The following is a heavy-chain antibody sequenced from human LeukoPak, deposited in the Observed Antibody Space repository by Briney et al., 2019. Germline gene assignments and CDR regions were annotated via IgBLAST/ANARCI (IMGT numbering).Heavy chain of an antibody. Sequence: GSLRLSCAASGFTFSDYYMSWIRQPPGKGLEWIGEINHSGSTNYNPSLKSRVTISVDTSKNQFSLKLSSVTAADTAVYYCARGRNTMVRGALGAETRYYYSYYMDVWGKGTTVTISS. J-gene: IGHJ6*03. CDR2: INHSGST. CDR3: ARGRNTMVRGALGAETRYYYSYYMDV. CDR1: GFTFSDYY. D-gene: IGHD3-10*01. V-gene: IGHV4-34*01.